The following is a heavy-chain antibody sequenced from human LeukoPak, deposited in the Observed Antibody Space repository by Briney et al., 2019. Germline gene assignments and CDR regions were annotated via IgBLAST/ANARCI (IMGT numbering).Heavy chain of an antibody. D-gene: IGHD1-26*01. CDR1: GFTFSSYA. J-gene: IGHJ4*02. CDR3: ARVQWETYYNFDY. CDR2: ISYDGSNK. V-gene: IGHV3-30*04. Sequence: GRSLRLSCAASGFTFSSYAMHWVRQAPGKGLEWVAVISYDGSNKYYADSVKGRFTISRDNSKNTLYLQMNSLRAEDTAVYYCARVQWETYYNFDYWGQGTLVTVSS.